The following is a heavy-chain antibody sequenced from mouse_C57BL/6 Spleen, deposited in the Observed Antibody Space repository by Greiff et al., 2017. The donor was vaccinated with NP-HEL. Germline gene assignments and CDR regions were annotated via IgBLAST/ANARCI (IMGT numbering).Heavy chain of an antibody. CDR1: GYSFTGYY. CDR3: ARPWYFDV. V-gene: IGHV1-43*01. CDR2: INPSTGGT. J-gene: IGHJ1*03. Sequence: VHVKQSGPELVKPGASVKISCKASGYSFTGYYMHWVKQSSEKSLEWIGEINPSTGGTSYNQKFKGKATLTVDKSSSTAYMQLKSLTSEDSAVYYCARPWYFDVWGTGTTVTVSS.